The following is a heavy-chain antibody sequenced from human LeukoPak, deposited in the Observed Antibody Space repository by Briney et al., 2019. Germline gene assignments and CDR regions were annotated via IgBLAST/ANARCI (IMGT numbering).Heavy chain of an antibody. Sequence: ASVKVSCKVSGYTLTELSMHWVRQAPGKGLEWMGGFDPEDGETIYAQKFQGRVTMTEDTSTDTAYMELSSLRSEDTAGYYCATGSHDCSGGSCYPATPFDYWGQGTLVTVSS. J-gene: IGHJ4*02. CDR2: FDPEDGET. D-gene: IGHD2-15*01. V-gene: IGHV1-24*01. CDR3: ATGSHDCSGGSCYPATPFDY. CDR1: GYTLTELS.